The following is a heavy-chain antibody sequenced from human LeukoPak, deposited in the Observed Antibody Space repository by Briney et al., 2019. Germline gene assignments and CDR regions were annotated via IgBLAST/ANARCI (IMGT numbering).Heavy chain of an antibody. J-gene: IGHJ6*04. CDR2: ISGSGGST. CDR1: GFTFSSYA. D-gene: IGHD5/OR15-5a*01. V-gene: IGHV3-23*01. Sequence: GGSLRLSCAASGFTFSSYAMSWVRQAPGKGLEWVSAISGSGGSTYYADSVKGRFTISRDNSKNTLYLQMNSLRAEDTAVYYCAKRVVHDYYYYGMDVWGKGTTVIVSS. CDR3: AKRVVHDYYYYGMDV.